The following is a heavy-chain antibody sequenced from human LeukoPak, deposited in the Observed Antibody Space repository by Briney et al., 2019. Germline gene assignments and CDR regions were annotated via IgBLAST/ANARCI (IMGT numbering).Heavy chain of an antibody. Sequence: GGSLRLSCAASGFTVSSNYMSWVRQAPGKGLEWVSVIYSGGSTYYADSVKGRFTISRDNSKNTLYLQMNSLRAEDTAVYYCARDGMVRGVTPYYYYGMDVWGQGTTVTVSS. CDR1: GFTVSSNY. D-gene: IGHD3-10*01. J-gene: IGHJ6*02. CDR2: IYSGGST. CDR3: ARDGMVRGVTPYYYYGMDV. V-gene: IGHV3-66*01.